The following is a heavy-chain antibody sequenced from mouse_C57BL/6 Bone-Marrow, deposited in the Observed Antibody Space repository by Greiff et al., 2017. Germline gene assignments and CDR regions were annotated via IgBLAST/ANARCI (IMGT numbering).Heavy chain of an antibody. D-gene: IGHD2-4*01. Sequence: EVKLVESGGGLVKPGGSLKLSCAASGFTFSSYAMSWLRQTPEKRLEWVATISDGGSYTYYPDNVKGRFTISRDNAKNNLYLQMSHLKSEDTAMYYCAREDYYEGFAYWGQGTLVPVSA. V-gene: IGHV5-4*01. CDR1: GFTFSSYA. CDR3: AREDYYEGFAY. CDR2: ISDGGSYT. J-gene: IGHJ3*01.